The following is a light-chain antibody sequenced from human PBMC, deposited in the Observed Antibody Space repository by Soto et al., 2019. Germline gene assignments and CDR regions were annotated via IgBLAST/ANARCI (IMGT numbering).Light chain of an antibody. V-gene: IGLV2-14*03. J-gene: IGLJ1*01. Sequence: QSVLTQPPAVDDPPGQSITISCSGTSSDVGGSNFFSWYPQHPGKPPTLISYDVANRPSGVSNRFSGSKSGSTASLIISRLQTEDEADYYCVSYTSSTTDVFGSGTKVTVL. CDR1: SSDVGGSNF. CDR3: VSYTSSTTDV. CDR2: DVA.